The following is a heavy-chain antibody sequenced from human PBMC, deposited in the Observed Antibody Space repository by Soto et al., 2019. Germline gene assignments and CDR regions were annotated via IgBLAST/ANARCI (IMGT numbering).Heavy chain of an antibody. J-gene: IGHJ6*02. D-gene: IGHD2-15*01. Sequence: GGPLRLSCAASGFTFSSYAMHWVRQAPGKGLEWVAVISYDGSNKYYADSVKGRFTISRDNPKNTLYLQMNSLRDEDTAVYYCARADCSGGSCYFAEYYYGMDVWGQGTTVTVSS. CDR1: GFTFSSYA. V-gene: IGHV3-30-3*01. CDR2: ISYDGSNK. CDR3: ARADCSGGSCYFAEYYYGMDV.